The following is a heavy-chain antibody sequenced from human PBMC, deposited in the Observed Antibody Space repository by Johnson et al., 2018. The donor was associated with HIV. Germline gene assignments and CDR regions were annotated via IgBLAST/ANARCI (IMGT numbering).Heavy chain of an antibody. CDR3: AKAQRNYRCASDI. D-gene: IGHD1-7*01. CDR1: GFIFSSYG. J-gene: IGHJ3*02. CDR2: IRYDGSNG. V-gene: IGHV3-30*02. Sequence: QVQLVESGGGVVQPGGSLRLSCAASGFIFSSYGMQWVRQAPGKGLEWVAFIRYDGSNGYYVDSVEGRFTISRDNSNNTLFLQMNSLRSEDTAVYYCAKAQRNYRCASDIWGQGTRVTVSS.